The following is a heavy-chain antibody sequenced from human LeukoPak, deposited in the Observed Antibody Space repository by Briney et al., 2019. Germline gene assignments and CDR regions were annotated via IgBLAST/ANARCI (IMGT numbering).Heavy chain of an antibody. D-gene: IGHD2-15*01. V-gene: IGHV3-11*01. Sequence: GGSLRLSCAASGFTFSDYYMSWIRQAPGKGLEWVSYISSSGSTIYYADSVKGRFTISRDNAKNSLYLQMNSLRAENTAVYHCARDHCSGGSCYFHLFDYWGQGTLVTVSS. CDR2: ISSSGSTI. J-gene: IGHJ4*02. CDR3: ARDHCSGGSCYFHLFDY. CDR1: GFTFSDYY.